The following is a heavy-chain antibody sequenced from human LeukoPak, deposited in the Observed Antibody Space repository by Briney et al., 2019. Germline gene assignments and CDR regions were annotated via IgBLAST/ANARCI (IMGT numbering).Heavy chain of an antibody. CDR1: GFTFSSYE. CDR3: ARVGLLGYCSSTSCYAFDI. J-gene: IGHJ3*02. CDR2: ISSSGSTI. Sequence: GGSLRLSCAASGFTFSSYEMNWVRQAPGKGLEWVSYISSSGSTIYYADSVKGRFTISRDNAKNSLYLQMNSLRAGDTAVYNCARVGLLGYCSSTSCYAFDIWGQGTMVTVSS. V-gene: IGHV3-48*03. D-gene: IGHD2-2*01.